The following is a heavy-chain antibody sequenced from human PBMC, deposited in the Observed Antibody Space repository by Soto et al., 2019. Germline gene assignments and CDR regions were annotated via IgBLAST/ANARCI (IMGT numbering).Heavy chain of an antibody. Sequence: EVQLVQSGAEVKKPGESLKISCKGSGYSFTSYWVAWVRQMPGKGLEWMGIIYPGDSDTRYSPSFQGQVTLSADKSISTAYLQWSSLKASDTGMYYCARGDYDILTGYYKSYYGMDVWGQGTTVTVSS. CDR2: IYPGDSDT. CDR3: ARGDYDILTGYYKSYYGMDV. CDR1: GYSFTSYW. J-gene: IGHJ6*02. D-gene: IGHD3-9*01. V-gene: IGHV5-51*03.